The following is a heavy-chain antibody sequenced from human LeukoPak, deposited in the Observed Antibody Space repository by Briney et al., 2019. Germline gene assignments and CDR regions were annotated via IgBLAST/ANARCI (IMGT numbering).Heavy chain of an antibody. V-gene: IGHV1-69*01. J-gene: IGHJ6*02. CDR2: IIPIFGTA. CDR3: ARDRRRYCSGGSCYPGYYYYGMDV. D-gene: IGHD2-15*01. CDR1: GGTFSSYA. Sequence: GSSVKVPCKASGGTFSSYAISWVRQAPGQGLEWMGGIIPIFGTANYAQKFQGRVTITADESTSTAYMELSSLRSEDTAVYYCARDRRRYCSGGSCYPGYYYYGMDVWGQGTTVTVSS.